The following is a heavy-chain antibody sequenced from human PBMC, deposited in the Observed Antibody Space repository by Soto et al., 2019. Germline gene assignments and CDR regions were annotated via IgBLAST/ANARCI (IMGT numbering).Heavy chain of an antibody. D-gene: IGHD3-3*01. CDR1: GFKVGSSY. J-gene: IGHJ5*02. V-gene: IGHV3-53*01. CDR3: AKAIFGVAPCWFDP. Sequence: GGSLRLSCAASGFKVGSSYVTWVRQAPGEGLEWVSVIVSGGSTHYADSVTGRFTVSRDNSKNTLYLQMNSLRAEDTAVYYCAKAIFGVAPCWFDPWGQGTLVTVSS. CDR2: IVSGGST.